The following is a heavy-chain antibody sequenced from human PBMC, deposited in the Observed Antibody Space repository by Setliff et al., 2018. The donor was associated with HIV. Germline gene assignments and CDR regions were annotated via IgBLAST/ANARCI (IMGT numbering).Heavy chain of an antibody. D-gene: IGHD3-22*01. CDR1: GGSISSFY. CDR2: IYISGST. CDR3: ARTPEDYDQYFFDR. V-gene: IGHV4-4*07. J-gene: IGHJ4*02. Sequence: SATLSLTCTVSGGSISSFYWSWIRQPAGKGLEWIGRIYISGSTNYNPSLEGRVTISVDTSKNQFSLKLSSVTAADTAVYYCARTPEDYDQYFFDRWGQGTLVTVSS.